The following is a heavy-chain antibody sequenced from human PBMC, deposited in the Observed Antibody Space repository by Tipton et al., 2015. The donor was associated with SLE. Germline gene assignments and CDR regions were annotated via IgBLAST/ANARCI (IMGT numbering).Heavy chain of an antibody. CDR2: IDWDDDK. J-gene: IGHJ4*02. D-gene: IGHD3-16*01. Sequence: LVKPTETLTLTCTFSGFSLSTSGVCVGWIRQPPGKALEWLARIDWDDDKFYSTSLKTRFTISKDTSKNQVVLTMTNMDPVDTATYYCARMGEWSGFDSWGPGTLVTVSS. V-gene: IGHV2-70*16. CDR1: GFSLSTSGVC. CDR3: ARMGEWSGFDS.